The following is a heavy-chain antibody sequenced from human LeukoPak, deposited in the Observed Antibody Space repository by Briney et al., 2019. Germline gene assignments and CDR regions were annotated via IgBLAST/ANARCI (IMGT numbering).Heavy chain of an antibody. J-gene: IGHJ4*02. CDR3: ARDFDY. Sequence: SETLSLTCTVSGGSISNYYWSWVRQPPGKGLEWIGYVYYSGSTSYNPSLKSRVTISIDTSKNQFSLKLSSVTAADTAVYYCARDFDYWGQGTLVTVSS. V-gene: IGHV4-59*01. CDR1: GGSISNYY. CDR2: VYYSGST.